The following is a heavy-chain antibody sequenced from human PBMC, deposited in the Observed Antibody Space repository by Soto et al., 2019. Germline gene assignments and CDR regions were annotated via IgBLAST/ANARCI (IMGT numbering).Heavy chain of an antibody. CDR3: ARDTHLTTRYYYGMDV. J-gene: IGHJ6*02. V-gene: IGHV1-69*13. D-gene: IGHD4-17*01. Sequence: ASVKVSCKASGGTFSSYAISWVRQAPGQGLEWMGGIIPIFGTANYAQKFQGRVTITADESTSTAYMELSSLRSEDTAVYYCARDTHLTTRYYYGMDVWGQGTTVTVSS. CDR1: GGTFSSYA. CDR2: IIPIFGTA.